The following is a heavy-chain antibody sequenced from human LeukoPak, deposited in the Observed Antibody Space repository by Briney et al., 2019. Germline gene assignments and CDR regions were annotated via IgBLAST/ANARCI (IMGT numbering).Heavy chain of an antibody. Sequence: SQTLSLTCTVSGGSISSGGYYWSWIRQHPGKGLEWIGYIYYSGSTYYNPSLKSRVTISVDTSKNQFSLKLSSVTAADTAVYYCARDRGVVRGVHNWFDPWGQGTLVTVSS. CDR2: IYYSGST. CDR3: ARDRGVVRGVHNWFDP. V-gene: IGHV4-30-4*08. CDR1: GGSISSGGYY. J-gene: IGHJ5*02. D-gene: IGHD3-10*01.